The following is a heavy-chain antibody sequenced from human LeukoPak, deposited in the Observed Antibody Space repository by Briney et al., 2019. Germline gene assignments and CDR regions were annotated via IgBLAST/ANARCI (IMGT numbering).Heavy chain of an antibody. CDR3: ARDPFVVVATFPYSFDY. CDR2: INHSGST. J-gene: IGHJ4*02. D-gene: IGHD2-21*02. CDR1: GGSFSGYY. V-gene: IGHV4-34*01. Sequence: SDTLSLTCAVYGGSFSGYYWSWIRQPPGKGLEWIGEINHSGSTNYNLSLKSRVTISVDTSKNPFSLKLSSVTAADTAVYYCARDPFVVVATFPYSFDYWGQGTLVTVSS.